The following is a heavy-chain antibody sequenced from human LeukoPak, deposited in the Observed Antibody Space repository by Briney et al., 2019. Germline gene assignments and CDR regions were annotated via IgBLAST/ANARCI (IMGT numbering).Heavy chain of an antibody. D-gene: IGHD2-2*01. CDR2: IRYDGSNK. Sequence: PGGSLRLSCAASGSTFSSYGMHWVRQAPGKGLEWVAFIRYDGSNKYYADSVKGRFTISRDNSKNTLYLQMNSLRAEDTAVYYCANDDCSSTSCLDYWGQGTLVTVPS. CDR1: GSTFSSYG. J-gene: IGHJ4*02. V-gene: IGHV3-30*02. CDR3: ANDDCSSTSCLDY.